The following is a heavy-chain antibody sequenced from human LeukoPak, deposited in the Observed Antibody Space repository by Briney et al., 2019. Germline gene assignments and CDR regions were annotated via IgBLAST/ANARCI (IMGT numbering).Heavy chain of an antibody. CDR3: ASVYCSSTSCSLGYYYYYMDV. CDR1: GGSFSGYY. V-gene: IGHV4-34*01. J-gene: IGHJ6*03. D-gene: IGHD2-2*01. Sequence: SETLSLTCAVYGGSFSGYYWSWIRQPPGKGLEWIGSIYYSGSTYYNPSLKSRVTISVDTSKNQFSLKLSSVTAADTAVYYCASVYCSSTSCSLGYYYYYMDVWGKGTTVTVSS. CDR2: IYYSGST.